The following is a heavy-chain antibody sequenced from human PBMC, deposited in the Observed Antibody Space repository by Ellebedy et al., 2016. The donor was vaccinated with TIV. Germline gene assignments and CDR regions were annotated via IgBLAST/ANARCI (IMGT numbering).Heavy chain of an antibody. CDR3: VRGAPFDY. CDR2: ISGSGGST. V-gene: IGHV3-23*01. Sequence: GESLKISCAASGFTFSSYAMSWVRQAPGKGLEWVSSISGSGGSTSYADSVKGRFTISRDNAKNTLDLQMNSLRAEDTAVYHCVRGAPFDYWGQGILVTVSS. J-gene: IGHJ4*02. CDR1: GFTFSSYA.